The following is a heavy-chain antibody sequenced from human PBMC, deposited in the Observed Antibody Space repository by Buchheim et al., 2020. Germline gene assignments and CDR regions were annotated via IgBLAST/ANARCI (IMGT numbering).Heavy chain of an antibody. CDR2: INHSGST. D-gene: IGHD2-15*01. CDR1: GGSFSGYY. V-gene: IGHV4-34*01. Sequence: QVQLQQWGAGLLKPSETLSLTCAVYGGSFSGYYWSWIRQPPGKGLEWIGEINHSGSTNYNPSLKSRVTISVDTSKNQFPLKLSSVTAADTAVYYCARGSRGIVVVVAATLFDYWGQGTL. CDR3: ARGSRGIVVVVAATLFDY. J-gene: IGHJ4*02.